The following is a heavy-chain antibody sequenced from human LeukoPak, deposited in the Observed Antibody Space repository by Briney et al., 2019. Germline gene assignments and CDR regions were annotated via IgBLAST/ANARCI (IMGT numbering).Heavy chain of an antibody. CDR1: GFTFRSYS. D-gene: IGHD2-8*02. V-gene: IGHV3-48*01. CDR3: VRESITGHRDFDY. CDR2: ISSGSRTI. J-gene: IGHJ4*02. Sequence: GGSLRLSCAASGFTFRSYSMNWVRQAPGKGLEWVSYISSGSRTIYYADSVHGRFTVSRDNVKNLLFLQMNSLRVGDTAVYYCVRESITGHRDFDYWGQGILVTVSS.